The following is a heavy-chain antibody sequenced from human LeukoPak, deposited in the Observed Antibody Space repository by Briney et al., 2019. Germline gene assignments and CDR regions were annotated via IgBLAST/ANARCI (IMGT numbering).Heavy chain of an antibody. Sequence: GGSLRLSCAASGFTVGSNYMSWVRQAPGKGLEWVLVIYSGGSTYYADSVKGRFTISRDNSKNTLYLQMNSLRAEDTAVYYCARVGYYDSSGLVDYWGQGTLVTVSS. CDR3: ARVGYYDSSGLVDY. J-gene: IGHJ4*02. CDR1: GFTVGSNY. CDR2: IYSGGST. D-gene: IGHD3-22*01. V-gene: IGHV3-66*01.